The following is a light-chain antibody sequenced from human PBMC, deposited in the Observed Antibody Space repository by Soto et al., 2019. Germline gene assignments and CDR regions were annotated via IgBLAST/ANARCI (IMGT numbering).Light chain of an antibody. Sequence: DSQMTQSASALSLSVGDRVTITCRASQYISDFLNWYQQKPGKAPVILIYAASTLQSGVPSRFTGSRSETNFTLIISSLQPEDFATYYCQQSYTTPLTLGGGTKVDSK. CDR1: QYISDF. CDR3: QQSYTTPLT. V-gene: IGKV1-39*01. CDR2: AAS. J-gene: IGKJ4*01.